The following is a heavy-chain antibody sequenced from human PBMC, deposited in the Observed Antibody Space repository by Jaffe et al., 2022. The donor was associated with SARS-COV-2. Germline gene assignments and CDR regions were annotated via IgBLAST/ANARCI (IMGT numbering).Heavy chain of an antibody. CDR2: ISYDAYNK. J-gene: IGHJ6*03. V-gene: IGHV3-30-3*01. D-gene: IGHD2-15*01. CDR1: GFIFSGYS. Sequence: VQLVESGGGVVQPGRSLRLSCAASGFIFSGYSMHWVRQAPGKGLEWVAVISYDAYNKYYADSVKGRFTISRDNSKNTLYLQIDSLRAEDTAVYYCAKSYCSGGSCSHRDYNYIDVWGKGTTVTVFS. CDR3: AKSYCSGGSCSHRDYNYIDV.